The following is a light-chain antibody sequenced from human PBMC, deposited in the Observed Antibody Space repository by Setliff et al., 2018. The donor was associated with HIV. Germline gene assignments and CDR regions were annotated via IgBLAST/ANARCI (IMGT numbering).Light chain of an antibody. CDR3: QQYYSTLRT. CDR2: WAS. J-gene: IGKJ1*01. Sequence: DIVMTQSPDSLAVSLGERATINCKSSQSVLYSSNNKNYLAWYQQKPGQPPKLHLYWASTRESGVPDRFSGSGSGTDFTLTISSLQAEDVAVYYCQQYYSTLRTFGQGTKVDIK. V-gene: IGKV4-1*01. CDR1: QSVLYSSNNKNY.